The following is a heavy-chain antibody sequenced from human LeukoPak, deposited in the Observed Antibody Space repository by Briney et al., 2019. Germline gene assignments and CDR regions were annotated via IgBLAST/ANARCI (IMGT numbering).Heavy chain of an antibody. CDR2: ISGSGGST. V-gene: IGHV3-23*01. Sequence: PGGSLRLSCAASGFTFSSCAMSRVRQAPGKELEWVSAISGSGGSTYYAHSVKGRFTISRDNSKNTLYLQMNSLRAEDTAVYYCAHCSSTSCYDGHFDYWGQGTLVTVSS. CDR1: GFTFSSCA. D-gene: IGHD2-2*01. J-gene: IGHJ4*02. CDR3: AHCSSTSCYDGHFDY.